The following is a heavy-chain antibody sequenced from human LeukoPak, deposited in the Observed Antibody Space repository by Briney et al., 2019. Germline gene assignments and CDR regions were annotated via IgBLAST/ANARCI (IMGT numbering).Heavy chain of an antibody. CDR1: GFTFNSYA. CDR3: ARDRRYCSGGSCYFDYFFDY. V-gene: IGHV3-30*04. Sequence: PGRSLRLSCAASGFTFNSYAVHWVRQAPDKGLEWVAVISYDGSINFYSASVKGRFTISRDNSKNTLYLQMNSLRADDTALYFCARDRRYCSGGSCYFDYFFDYWGQGTLVTVSS. CDR2: ISYDGSIN. D-gene: IGHD2-15*01. J-gene: IGHJ4*02.